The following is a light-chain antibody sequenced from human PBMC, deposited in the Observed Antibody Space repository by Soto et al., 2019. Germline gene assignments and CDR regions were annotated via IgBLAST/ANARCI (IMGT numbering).Light chain of an antibody. Sequence: TVMTQSQATLSVSPRERATLSCRASQSVSSKLAWYQQKPGQAPRLLIYGASTRATGIPARFSGSGSGTDFTLTISRLEPEDFAVYYCQQYGSSRWTFGQGTRLEI. CDR1: QSVSSK. V-gene: IGKV3-15*01. J-gene: IGKJ5*01. CDR2: GAS. CDR3: QQYGSSRWT.